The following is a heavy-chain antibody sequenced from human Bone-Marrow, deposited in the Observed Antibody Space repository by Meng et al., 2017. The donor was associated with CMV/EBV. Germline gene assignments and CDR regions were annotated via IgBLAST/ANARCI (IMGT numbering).Heavy chain of an antibody. CDR2: INPSGGST. V-gene: IGHV1-46*01. CDR1: GYTCTSYY. CDR3: ARDLGYSYGHYFDY. J-gene: IGHJ4*02. Sequence: KASGYTCTSYYMHWVRQAHGQGLEWMGIINPSGGSTRYAKKFQGRVTMTRDTSTSTVYMELSSLRSEDTAVYYCARDLGYSYGHYFDYWGQGTLVTVSS. D-gene: IGHD5-18*01.